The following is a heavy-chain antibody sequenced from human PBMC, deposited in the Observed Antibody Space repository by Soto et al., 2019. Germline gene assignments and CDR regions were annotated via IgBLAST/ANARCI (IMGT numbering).Heavy chain of an antibody. Sequence: GGSLRLSCTASGFTFGDYAMSWVRQAPGKGLEWVGFIRSKAYGGTTEYAASVKGRFTISRDDSKSIAYLQMNSLKTEDTAVYYCTMGFIAAQDYWGQGTLVTVSS. CDR2: IRSKAYGGTT. CDR3: TMGFIAAQDY. CDR1: GFTFGDYA. J-gene: IGHJ4*02. V-gene: IGHV3-49*04. D-gene: IGHD6-13*01.